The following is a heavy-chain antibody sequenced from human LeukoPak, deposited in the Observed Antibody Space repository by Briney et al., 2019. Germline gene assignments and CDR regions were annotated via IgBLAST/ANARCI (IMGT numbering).Heavy chain of an antibody. CDR1: GFTLNNHA. V-gene: IGHV3-30*04. D-gene: IGHD1-26*01. Sequence: GGSLRLSCVASGFTLNNHAIHWVRQAPGKGLGWVAVISDDGNNKYYADSVKGRFTISRDSSKNTLYLQMNSLRAEDTAVYYCARDVGRGSYFDYWGQGALVTVSS. CDR2: ISDDGNNK. CDR3: ARDVGRGSYFDY. J-gene: IGHJ4*02.